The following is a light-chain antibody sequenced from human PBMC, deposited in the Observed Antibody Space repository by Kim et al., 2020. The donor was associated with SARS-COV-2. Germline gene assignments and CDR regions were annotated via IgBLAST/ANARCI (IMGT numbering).Light chain of an antibody. Sequence: QSLSISSTGTSSDVRGYNYVSWYQQHPGKAPKLMIYDVSNRPSGVSNRFSGSKSGNTASLTISGLQAEDEADYYCSSYTSSSTPYVFGTGTKVTVL. V-gene: IGLV2-14*03. CDR3: SSYTSSSTPYV. J-gene: IGLJ1*01. CDR1: SSDVRGYNY. CDR2: DVS.